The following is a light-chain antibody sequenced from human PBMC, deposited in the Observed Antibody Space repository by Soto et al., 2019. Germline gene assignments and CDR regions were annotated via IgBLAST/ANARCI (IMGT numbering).Light chain of an antibody. CDR2: DVN. CDR1: SSDIGVYNF. CDR3: TSWTTSTTMI. Sequence: QSALTQPASVSGSPGQSITISCTGTSSDIGVYNFVSWYQQHPAKAPKLMLYDVNIRPSGVSNRFSGSKSGNTASLTISGLQAEDEADYYCTSWTTSTTMIFGGGTKLTVL. V-gene: IGLV2-14*03. J-gene: IGLJ2*01.